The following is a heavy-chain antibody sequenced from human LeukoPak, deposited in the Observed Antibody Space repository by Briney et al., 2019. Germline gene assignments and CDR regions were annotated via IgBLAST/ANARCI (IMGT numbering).Heavy chain of an antibody. Sequence: ASVKVSCKASGYIFTSYDINWVRQATGQGLEWMGWMNPNSGNTGYAQKFQGRVTMTRNTSISTAYMELSSLRSEDTAVYYCARGRVRSSSILYWFDPWGQGTLVTVSS. D-gene: IGHD6-6*01. V-gene: IGHV1-8*01. CDR1: GYIFTSYD. CDR3: ARGRVRSSSILYWFDP. J-gene: IGHJ5*02. CDR2: MNPNSGNT.